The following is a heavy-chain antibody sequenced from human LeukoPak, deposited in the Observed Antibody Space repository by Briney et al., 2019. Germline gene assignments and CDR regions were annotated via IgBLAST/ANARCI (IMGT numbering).Heavy chain of an antibody. CDR1: GYTFTSYG. V-gene: IGHV1-18*01. CDR2: ISAYNGNT. Sequence: ASVKVSCKASGYTFTSYGISWVRQAPGQGLDWMGWISAYNGNTNYAQKLQGRVTMTTDTSTSTAYMELRSLRSDDTAVYYCARVLRAKVRGVIKTDDYWGQGTLVTVSS. CDR3: ARVLRAKVRGVIKTDDY. D-gene: IGHD3-10*01. J-gene: IGHJ4*02.